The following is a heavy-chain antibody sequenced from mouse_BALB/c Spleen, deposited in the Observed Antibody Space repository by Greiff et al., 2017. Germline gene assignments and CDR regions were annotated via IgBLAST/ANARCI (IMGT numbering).Heavy chain of an antibody. CDR2: ISYSGST. CDR1: GYSITSDYA. Sequence: VQLQQSGPGLVKPSQSLSLTCTVTGYSITSDYAWNWIRQFPGNKLEWMGYISYSGSTSYNPSLKSRISITRDTSKNQFFLQLNSVTTEDTATYYCARDYYYGSSSRYFDVWGAGTTVTVSA. CDR3: ARDYYYGSSSRYFDV. V-gene: IGHV3-2*02. D-gene: IGHD1-1*01. J-gene: IGHJ1*01.